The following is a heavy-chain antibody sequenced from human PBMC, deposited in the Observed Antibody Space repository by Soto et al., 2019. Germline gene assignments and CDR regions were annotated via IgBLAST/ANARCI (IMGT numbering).Heavy chain of an antibody. CDR1: GFTFSSYV. CDR3: ARTPNWYYFDY. V-gene: IGHV3-30-3*01. Sequence: QVQLVESGGDVVQPGRSLRLSCAASGFTFSSYVMHWVRQAPGKGLEWVAVISYDGSNKYYADSVKGRFTISRDNSKNTLYLQMNSLRAEDTAVYYCARTPNWYYFDYWGQGTLVTVSS. J-gene: IGHJ4*02. D-gene: IGHD1-1*01. CDR2: ISYDGSNK.